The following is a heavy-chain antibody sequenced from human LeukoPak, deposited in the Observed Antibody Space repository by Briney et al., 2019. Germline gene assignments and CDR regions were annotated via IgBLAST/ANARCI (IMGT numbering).Heavy chain of an antibody. Sequence: PSETLSLTCTVSGGSVSSGSYYWSWIRQPPGKGLEWIGYIYYSGSTNYNPSLKSRVTISVDTSKNQFSLKLSSVTAADTAVYYCARANIVATIGAFDIWGHGTMDTVSS. J-gene: IGHJ3*02. V-gene: IGHV4-61*01. CDR3: ARANIVATIGAFDI. D-gene: IGHD5-12*01. CDR2: IYYSGST. CDR1: GGSVSSGSYY.